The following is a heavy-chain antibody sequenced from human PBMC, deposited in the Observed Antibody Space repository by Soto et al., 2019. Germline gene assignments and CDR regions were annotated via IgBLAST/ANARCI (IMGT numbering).Heavy chain of an antibody. CDR2: INLIGST. J-gene: IGHJ5*02. CDR1: GGSFSGYY. Sequence: SETLSLTCAVYGGSFSGYYWSWIRQPPGNGREWIWVINLIGSTNSNPSLKSRFTISVYTSKNQFSLKLSSVTAADTAVYYGARDFSKTNWFDPWGQGTLVTVSS. V-gene: IGHV4-34*01. CDR3: ARDFSKTNWFDP.